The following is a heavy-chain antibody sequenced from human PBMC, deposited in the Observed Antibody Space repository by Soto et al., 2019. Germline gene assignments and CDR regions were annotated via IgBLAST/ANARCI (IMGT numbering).Heavy chain of an antibody. D-gene: IGHD6-19*01. V-gene: IGHV1-18*01. Sequence: GASVKVSCKASGYTFTSYGISWVRQAPGQGLEWMGWISAYNGNTNYAQKLQGRVTMTTDTSTSTAYMELRSLRSDDTAVYYCAKDLSSGWPPDAFDIWGQGTMVTVSS. CDR2: ISAYNGNT. CDR1: GYTFTSYG. CDR3: AKDLSSGWPPDAFDI. J-gene: IGHJ3*02.